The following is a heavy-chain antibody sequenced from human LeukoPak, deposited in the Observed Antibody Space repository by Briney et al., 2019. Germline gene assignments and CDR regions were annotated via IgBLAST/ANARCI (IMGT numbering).Heavy chain of an antibody. CDR2: IYPGDSDT. D-gene: IGHD4-11*01. CDR1: GYSFTSYW. V-gene: IGHV5-51*01. J-gene: IGHJ6*04. Sequence: GESLKISCKGSGYSFTSYWIGWVRQMPGKGLEWMGIIYPGDSDTRYSPSFQGQVTISADKSISTAYLQWSSLKASDTAMYYCARLMTTVTTLAGPMDVWGKGTTVTVSS. CDR3: ARLMTTVTTLAGPMDV.